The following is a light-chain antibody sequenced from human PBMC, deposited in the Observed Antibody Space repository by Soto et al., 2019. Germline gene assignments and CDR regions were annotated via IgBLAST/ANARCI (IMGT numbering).Light chain of an antibody. CDR3: QQYDTLYT. CDR1: QDISNY. Sequence: DIQMPQSPSSPSASVGDRVTITCQASQDISNYLNWYQQKPGRAPKLLIYDASHLETGVPSRFSGSGSGTDFTFSISSLQPEDIATYYCQQYDTLYTFGQGTKLEIK. J-gene: IGKJ2*01. V-gene: IGKV1-33*01. CDR2: DAS.